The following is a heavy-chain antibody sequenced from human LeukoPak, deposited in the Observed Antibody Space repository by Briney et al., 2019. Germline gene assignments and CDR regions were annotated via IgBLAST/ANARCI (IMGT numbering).Heavy chain of an antibody. D-gene: IGHD6-13*01. Sequence: HPGGSLRVSCAASGFTFSSHAMSWVRQARGKGLEWVSAISASGDGIYYTDSVKGRFIMSRDNSKDTLYLQMNSLRADDTAVYYCAKTPGGAAGNRVFDHWGQGALVTVSS. CDR1: GFTFSSHA. V-gene: IGHV3-23*01. CDR2: ISASGDGI. J-gene: IGHJ4*02. CDR3: AKTPGGAAGNRVFDH.